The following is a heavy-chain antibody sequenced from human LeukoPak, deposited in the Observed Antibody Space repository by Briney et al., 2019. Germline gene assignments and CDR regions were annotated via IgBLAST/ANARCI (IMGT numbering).Heavy chain of an antibody. CDR1: GGSISSYY. Sequence: SETLSLTCTVSGGSISSYYWSWIRQPPGKGLEWIGYIYYSGSTNYNPSLKSRVTISVDTSKNQFSLKLGSVTAADTAVYYCARLRGGGYCSSTSCSPGAFDIWGQGTMVTVSS. J-gene: IGHJ3*02. D-gene: IGHD2-2*01. V-gene: IGHV4-59*01. CDR3: ARLRGGGYCSSTSCSPGAFDI. CDR2: IYYSGST.